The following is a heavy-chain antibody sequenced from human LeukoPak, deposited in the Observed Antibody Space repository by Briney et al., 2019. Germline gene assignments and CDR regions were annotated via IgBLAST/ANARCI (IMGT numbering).Heavy chain of an antibody. V-gene: IGHV3-23*01. D-gene: IGHD1-26*01. J-gene: IGHJ3*02. CDR2: ISGSGGST. CDR1: GFTFSSYA. CDR3: AKTSGSYYVAFDI. Sequence: GGSLRLSCAASGFTFSSYAMSWVRQAPGKGLEWVSAISGSGGSTYYADSVKGRFTISRDNSKNTLYPQMNSLRAEDAAVYYCAKTSGSYYVAFDIWGQGTMVTVSS.